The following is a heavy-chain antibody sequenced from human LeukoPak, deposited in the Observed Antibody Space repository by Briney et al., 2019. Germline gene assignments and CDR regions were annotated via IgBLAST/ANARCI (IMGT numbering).Heavy chain of an antibody. J-gene: IGHJ4*02. CDR1: GFTFSSYW. CDR3: ARGHYDYVWGSYKLDY. D-gene: IGHD3-16*01. CDR2: INSDGSST. V-gene: IGHV3-74*01. Sequence: PGGSLRLSCAASGFTFSSYWMRWVRQAPGKGLVWVSRINSDGSSTSYADSVKGRFTISRDNAKNTLYLQMNSLRAEDTAVYYCARGHYDYVWGSYKLDYWGQGTLVTVSS.